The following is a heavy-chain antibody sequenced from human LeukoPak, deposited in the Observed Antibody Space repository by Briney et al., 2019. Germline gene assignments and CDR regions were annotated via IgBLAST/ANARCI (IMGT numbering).Heavy chain of an antibody. CDR3: ARDGGSSWYGAFDI. Sequence: PGGSLRLSCAASGFTFDDYSMNWVRQAPGKGLEWVSFISSSSSTMYYADSVKGRFAISRDNAKNSVYLQMNSLRAEDTAVYYCARDGGSSWYGAFDIWGRGTMVTVSS. CDR2: ISSSSSTM. V-gene: IGHV3-48*01. D-gene: IGHD6-13*01. J-gene: IGHJ3*02. CDR1: GFTFDDYS.